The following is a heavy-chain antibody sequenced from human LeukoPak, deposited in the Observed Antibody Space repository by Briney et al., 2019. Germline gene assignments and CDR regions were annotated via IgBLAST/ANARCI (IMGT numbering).Heavy chain of an antibody. CDR2: IKHDGSEK. CDR3: ATDRGWRTSGYYLYYFEY. V-gene: IGHV3-7*01. Sequence: GGSLRLSCAASGFIFTNYFMSWVRQAPGKGLEWVASIKHDGSEKYYVDSVRGRFTISRDNTKNTLYLQMSSLRAEDTAVYYCATDRGWRTSGYYLYYFEYWGQGTLVTFSS. J-gene: IGHJ4*02. CDR1: GFIFTNYF. D-gene: IGHD3-3*01.